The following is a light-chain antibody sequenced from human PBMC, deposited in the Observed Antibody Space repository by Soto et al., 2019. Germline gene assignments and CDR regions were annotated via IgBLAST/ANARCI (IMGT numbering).Light chain of an antibody. J-gene: IGKJ3*01. Sequence: EIELTQSPGTLSLSPGEGATLSCRASQSVSRSYLAWYQQKPGQAPRLLIYGASNRASGIPDRFSGSGSRADFTLTIRRLEPEDFAVYHCQKCSLSSFTFGPGTRVDIK. V-gene: IGKV3-20*01. CDR3: QKCSLSSFT. CDR1: QSVSRSY. CDR2: GAS.